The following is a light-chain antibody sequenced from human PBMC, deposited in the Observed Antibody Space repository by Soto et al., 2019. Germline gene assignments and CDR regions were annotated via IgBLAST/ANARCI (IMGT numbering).Light chain of an antibody. CDR3: SSYTTSSTWV. J-gene: IGLJ3*02. V-gene: IGLV2-14*01. Sequence: QSALTQPASVSGSPGQSITISCTGTSSDIGDYNYVSWYQQHPGKAPKLMIYEVSNRPSGVSNRFSGSKSGSTASLTISGLQAEDEADYHCSSYTTSSTWVFGGGTKLTVL. CDR1: SSDIGDYNY. CDR2: EVS.